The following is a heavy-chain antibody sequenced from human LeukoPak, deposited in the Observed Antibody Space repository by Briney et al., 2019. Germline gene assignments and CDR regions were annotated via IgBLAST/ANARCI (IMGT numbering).Heavy chain of an antibody. Sequence: QAGGSLRLSCAASGFTVSSNYMSWVRQAPGKGLEWVAVISYDGSNKYYADSVKGRFTISRDNSKNTLYLQMNSLRAEDTAVYYCARDYYDSSGILDYWGQGTLVTVSS. CDR2: ISYDGSNK. D-gene: IGHD3-22*01. V-gene: IGHV3-30-3*01. CDR1: GFTVSSNY. CDR3: ARDYYDSSGILDY. J-gene: IGHJ4*02.